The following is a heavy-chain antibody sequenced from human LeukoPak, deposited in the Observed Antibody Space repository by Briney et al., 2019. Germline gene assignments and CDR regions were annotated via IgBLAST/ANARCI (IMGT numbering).Heavy chain of an antibody. CDR1: GGSISSGSYY. CDR3: ARDGNYYDSSGPFDY. Sequence: SQTLSLTCTVSGGSISSGSYYWSWIRQPAGKGLEWIGRIYTSGSTDYNPSLKSRVTISVDTSKNQFSLKLSSVTAADTAVDYCARDGNYYDSSGPFDYWGQGALVTVSS. CDR2: IYTSGST. D-gene: IGHD3-22*01. V-gene: IGHV4-61*02. J-gene: IGHJ4*02.